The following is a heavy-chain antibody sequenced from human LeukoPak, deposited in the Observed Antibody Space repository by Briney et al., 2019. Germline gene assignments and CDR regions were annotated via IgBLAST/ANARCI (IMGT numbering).Heavy chain of an antibody. CDR3: ARATVTTDYYYGMDV. V-gene: IGHV3-7*03. Sequence: GGSLRLSCVASGFTFSIHWMTWVRQAPGKGLEWVATIKPDGNDKFFADSVKGRFTISRDNAKTSLFLQMNSLRAEDTAVYYCARATVTTDYYYGMDVWGQGTTVTVSS. CDR2: IKPDGNDK. D-gene: IGHD4-17*01. J-gene: IGHJ6*02. CDR1: GFTFSIHW.